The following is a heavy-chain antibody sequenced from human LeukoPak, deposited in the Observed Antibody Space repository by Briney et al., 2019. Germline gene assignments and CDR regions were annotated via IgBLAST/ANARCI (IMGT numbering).Heavy chain of an antibody. J-gene: IGHJ4*02. Sequence: GGSLRLSCAASGLTFSNYAMNWVRQAPGKGLEWVSAVSNTGTVTYYADSMKGRFTTSRDNPENTLYLQMNSLRVEDTALYYCAKGAYYDNSGYYYFDSWGQGTLVTVSS. CDR2: VSNTGTVT. CDR3: AKGAYYDNSGYYYFDS. D-gene: IGHD3-22*01. CDR1: GLTFSNYA. V-gene: IGHV3-23*01.